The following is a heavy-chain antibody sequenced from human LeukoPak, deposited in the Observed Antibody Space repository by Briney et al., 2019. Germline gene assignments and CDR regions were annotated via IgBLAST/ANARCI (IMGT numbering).Heavy chain of an antibody. Sequence: PSETLSLTCAVSGYSISSGYYWGWIRQPPGKGLEWLGSIYHSGSTYYNPSLKSRVTISVDTSKNQFSLKLSSVTAADTAVYYCAEGIAAAWNSSWFDPWGQGTLVTVSS. CDR1: GYSISSGYY. CDR2: IYHSGST. D-gene: IGHD6-13*01. V-gene: IGHV4-38-2*01. CDR3: AEGIAAAWNSSWFDP. J-gene: IGHJ5*02.